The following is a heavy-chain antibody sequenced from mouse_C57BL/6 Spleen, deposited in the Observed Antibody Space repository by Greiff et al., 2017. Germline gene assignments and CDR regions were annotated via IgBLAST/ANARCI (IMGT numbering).Heavy chain of an antibody. CDR1: GYTFTSYG. CDR3: ARGVTTVVATAWFAY. D-gene: IGHD1-1*01. Sequence: QVHVKQSGAELARPGASVKLSCKASGYTFTSYGISWVKQRTGQGLEWIGEISPRRGNTYYNEKFKGKATLTADKSSSTAYMELRSLTSEDSAVYFCARGVTTVVATAWFAYWGQGALVTGSA. CDR2: ISPRRGNT. V-gene: IGHV1-81*01. J-gene: IGHJ3*01.